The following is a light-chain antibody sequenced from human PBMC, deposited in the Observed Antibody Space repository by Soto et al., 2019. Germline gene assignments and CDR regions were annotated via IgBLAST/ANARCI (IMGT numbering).Light chain of an antibody. J-gene: IGKJ1*01. CDR1: QSLSVSY. V-gene: IGKV3-20*01. Sequence: EIVMTQSPATLSVSPGERATLSCRASQSLSVSYIAWYQQKPGQAPRLLIYSTSTRAAGIPDRFTGRGSGTHFTLAISRLEPEDFAVYYCHQFGDSPQTFGQGTTVEV. CDR3: HQFGDSPQT. CDR2: STS.